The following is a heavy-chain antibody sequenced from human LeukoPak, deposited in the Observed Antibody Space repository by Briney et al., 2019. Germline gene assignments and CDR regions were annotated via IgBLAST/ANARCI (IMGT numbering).Heavy chain of an antibody. Sequence: GGSLRLSCAASGFTVSSNYMSLVRQAPGKGLEWVSVIYSGGSTYYADSVKGRFTISRDNSKNTLYLQMNSLRAEDTAVYYCARRSYDSSGYYSSWGQGTLVTVSS. D-gene: IGHD3-22*01. J-gene: IGHJ4*02. CDR3: ARRSYDSSGYYSS. V-gene: IGHV3-53*01. CDR2: IYSGGST. CDR1: GFTVSSNY.